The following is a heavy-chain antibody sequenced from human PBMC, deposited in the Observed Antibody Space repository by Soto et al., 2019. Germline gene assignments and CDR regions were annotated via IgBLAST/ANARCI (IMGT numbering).Heavy chain of an antibody. J-gene: IGHJ4*02. D-gene: IGHD1-1*01. CDR1: GGSISSYY. CDR3: ASVTKSTTNWASRYYFDY. Sequence: PSETLSLTCTVSGGSISSYYWSWIRQPPGKGLEWIGYIYYSGSTNYNPSLKSRVTISVDSSKNQFSLKLRSVTAADTAVYYCASVTKSTTNWASRYYFDYWGQGTLVTVSS. V-gene: IGHV4-59*12. CDR2: IYYSGST.